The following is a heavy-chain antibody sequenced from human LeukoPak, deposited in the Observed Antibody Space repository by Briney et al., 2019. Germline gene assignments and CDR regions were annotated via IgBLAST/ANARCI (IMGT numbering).Heavy chain of an antibody. V-gene: IGHV1-69*13. CDR2: IIPIFGTA. Sequence: ASVNVSCKASGYTFTGYYMHWVRQAPGQGLEWMGGIIPIFGTANYAQKFQGRVTITADESTSTAYMELSSLRSEDTAVYYCARDLGYCSSTSCPTRDGSGSYSVGNYFDYWGQGTLVTVSS. J-gene: IGHJ4*02. D-gene: IGHD2-2*01. CDR3: ARDLGYCSSTSCPTRDGSGSYSVGNYFDY. CDR1: GYTFTGYY.